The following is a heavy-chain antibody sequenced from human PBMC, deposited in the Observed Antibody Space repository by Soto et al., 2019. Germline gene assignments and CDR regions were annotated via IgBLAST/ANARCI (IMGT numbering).Heavy chain of an antibody. J-gene: IGHJ5*02. Sequence: GASVKVSCKASGYTFTSYYMHWVRQAPGQGLEWMGIINPSGGSTSYAQKFQGRVTMTRDTSTSTVYMELSSLRSEDTAVYYCARDRPAAMKPYNWFDPWGQGTLVTVSS. CDR1: GYTFTSYY. CDR2: INPSGGST. D-gene: IGHD2-2*01. V-gene: IGHV1-46*01. CDR3: ARDRPAAMKPYNWFDP.